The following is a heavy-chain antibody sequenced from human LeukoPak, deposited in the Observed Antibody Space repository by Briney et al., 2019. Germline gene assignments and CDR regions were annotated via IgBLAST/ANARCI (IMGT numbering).Heavy chain of an antibody. CDR3: AREGEKGDGYNHGFDY. Sequence: GRSLRLTCATSGFTVSSKYMSWIRQAPGKGLQWVAVVRKAGTTVYIDSVKGRFTISRDTSRNTLSLQMNSLRAEDTAVYYCAREGEKGDGYNHGFDYWGQGTLVTVS. CDR1: GFTVSSKY. J-gene: IGHJ4*02. CDR2: VRKAGTT. D-gene: IGHD5-24*01. V-gene: IGHV3-53*01.